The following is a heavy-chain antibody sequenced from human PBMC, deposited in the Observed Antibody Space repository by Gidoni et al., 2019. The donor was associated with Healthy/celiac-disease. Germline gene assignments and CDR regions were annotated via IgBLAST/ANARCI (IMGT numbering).Heavy chain of an antibody. CDR3: AKDPGYSYGSNWFDP. Sequence: EVQLLESGGGLVQPGGSLRLSCAASGFPFSSYAMSWVRQAPGKGLEWVSAISGSGGSTYYADSVKGRFTISRDNSKNTLYLQMNSLRAEDTAVYYCAKDPGYSYGSNWFDPWGQGTLVTVSS. D-gene: IGHD5-18*01. CDR1: GFPFSSYA. J-gene: IGHJ5*02. CDR2: ISGSGGST. V-gene: IGHV3-23*01.